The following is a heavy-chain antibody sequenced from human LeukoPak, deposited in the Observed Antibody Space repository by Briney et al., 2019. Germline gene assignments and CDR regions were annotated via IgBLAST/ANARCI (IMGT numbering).Heavy chain of an antibody. D-gene: IGHD5-24*01. CDR3: ARLGLYDGYTHDS. J-gene: IGHJ4*02. Sequence: SETLSLTCSVSGASVTGTYWSWVRQTPGKGLEWIAYTYYGGTTEYNPSLKSRATTSVGTSKNHFSLDLRSVTAADTAVYFCARLGLYDGYTHDSWGQGTLVTVSS. CDR2: TYYGGTT. CDR1: GASVTGTY. V-gene: IGHV4-59*08.